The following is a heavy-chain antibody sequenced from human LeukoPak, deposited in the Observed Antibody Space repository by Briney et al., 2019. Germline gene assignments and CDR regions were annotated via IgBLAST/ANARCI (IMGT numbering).Heavy chain of an antibody. Sequence: GGSLRLSCAASGFTFGSYAMGWVRQAPGKGLEWVSVISGSGGSTYYADSVKGRFTISRDNSKNTLYLQMNSLRAEDTAVYYCAKSLAFRLGDAFDIWGQGTMVTVSS. CDR3: AKSLAFRLGDAFDI. CDR1: GFTFGSYA. CDR2: ISGSGGST. V-gene: IGHV3-23*01. J-gene: IGHJ3*02. D-gene: IGHD3-16*01.